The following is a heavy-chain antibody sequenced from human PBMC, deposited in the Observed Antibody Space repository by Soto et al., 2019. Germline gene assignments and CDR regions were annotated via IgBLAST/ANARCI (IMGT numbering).Heavy chain of an antibody. D-gene: IGHD6-13*01. CDR3: AKDREGYSRRYYYYMDV. Sequence: GGSLRLSCAASGFTFSSYGMHWVRQAPGKGLEWVAVIWYDGSNKYYADSVKGRFTISRDNSKNTLYLQMNSLRAEDTAVYYCAKDREGYSRRYYYYMDVWGKGTTVTVSS. CDR2: IWYDGSNK. CDR1: GFTFSSYG. J-gene: IGHJ6*03. V-gene: IGHV3-30*02.